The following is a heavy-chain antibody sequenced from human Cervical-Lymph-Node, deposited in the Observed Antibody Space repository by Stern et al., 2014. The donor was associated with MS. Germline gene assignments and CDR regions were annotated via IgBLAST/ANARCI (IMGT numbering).Heavy chain of an antibody. D-gene: IGHD2-2*02. Sequence: MQLVQSGSEAQKPGESLKIACKASGYSFTSYWIGWVRQMAGKGLEWIGIINPDDSDIKYSPSFQGQVTISADKSITTAYLQWSSLKASDTGIYYCERMHAPVAAIDYWGQGTLVTVSS. CDR1: GYSFTSYW. J-gene: IGHJ4*02. CDR2: INPDDSDI. V-gene: IGHV5-51*01. CDR3: ERMHAPVAAIDY.